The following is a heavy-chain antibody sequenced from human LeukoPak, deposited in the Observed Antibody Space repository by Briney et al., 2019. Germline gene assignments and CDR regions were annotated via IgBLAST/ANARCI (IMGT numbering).Heavy chain of an antibody. Sequence: SETLSLTCTVSGGSISSSSYYWGWIRQPPGKGLEWIGYIYYSGSTNYNPSLKSRVTISVDTSKNQFSLKLSSVTAADTAVYYCARDSPSYYDILTGDRSNWFDPWGQGTLVTVSS. J-gene: IGHJ5*02. CDR2: IYYSGST. CDR3: ARDSPSYYDILTGDRSNWFDP. CDR1: GGSISSSSYY. V-gene: IGHV4-61*01. D-gene: IGHD3-9*01.